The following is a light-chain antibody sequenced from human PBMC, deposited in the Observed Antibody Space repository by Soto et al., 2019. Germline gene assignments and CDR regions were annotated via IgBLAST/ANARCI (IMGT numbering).Light chain of an antibody. V-gene: IGKV1-9*01. CDR1: QGISTL. CDR3: QQDNSYS. J-gene: IGKJ1*01. Sequence: NQLTKSPSSLSASVGDRVTITCRASQGISTLLAWYQQKPGKAPKVLIYESSLLQSGVPSRFSGSGSGTEFTLTISSLQPDDFATYYCQQDNSYSFGQGTRWIS. CDR2: ESS.